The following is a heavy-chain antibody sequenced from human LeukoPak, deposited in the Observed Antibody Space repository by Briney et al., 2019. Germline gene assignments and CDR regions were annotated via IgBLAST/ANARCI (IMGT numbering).Heavy chain of an antibody. CDR2: INHSGST. J-gene: IGHJ4*02. CDR1: GGSFSGYY. V-gene: IGHV4-34*01. D-gene: IGHD3-10*01. Sequence: SETLSLTCAVYGGSFSGYYWSWIRQPPGKGLEWIGEINHSGSTNYNPSLKSRVTISVDTSKNQFSLKLSSVTAADTAVYYCARGVGESSLWGQGTLVTVSS. CDR3: ARGVGESSL.